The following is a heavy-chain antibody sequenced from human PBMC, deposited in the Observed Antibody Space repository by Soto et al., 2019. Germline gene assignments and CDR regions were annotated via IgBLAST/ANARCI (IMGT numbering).Heavy chain of an antibody. CDR1: GGSISSYY. CDR3: ARHSTQYYDFDY. Sequence: PSETLSLTCTVSGGSISSYYWSWIRQPPGKGLEWIGYIYYSGSTNSNPSLKSRVTISVDTSKNQFSLKLSSVTAADTAVYYCARHSTQYYDFDYWGQGTLVTVSS. CDR2: IYYSGST. J-gene: IGHJ4*02. V-gene: IGHV4-59*08. D-gene: IGHD3-3*01.